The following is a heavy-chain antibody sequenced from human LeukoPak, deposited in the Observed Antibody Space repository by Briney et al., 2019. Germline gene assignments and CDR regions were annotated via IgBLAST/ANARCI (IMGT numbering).Heavy chain of an antibody. CDR1: GFTFSSYS. CDR3: AREVIVVPAANYFDY. CDR2: ISSSSYL. Sequence: GGSLRLSCAASGFTFSSYSMNWVRQAPGKGLEWVSSISSSSYLYYADSVKGRFTISRDNAKNSLYLQMNSLRAEDTAVYYCAREVIVVPAANYFDYWGQGTLVTVSS. D-gene: IGHD2-2*01. J-gene: IGHJ4*02. V-gene: IGHV3-21*01.